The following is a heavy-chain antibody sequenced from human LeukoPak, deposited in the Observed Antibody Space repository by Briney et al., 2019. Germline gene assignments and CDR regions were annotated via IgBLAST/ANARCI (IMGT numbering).Heavy chain of an antibody. J-gene: IGHJ4*02. V-gene: IGHV4-38-2*02. Sequence: SDTLSLICTVSGYSNCSGYYLGWIRQTPGKGLEWIGSIYHGGSTYYNPSLRSRLIVSVDTSKNHFSLKMSSVTAADTAVYYCARDLASCAGDCYSDGFDYWGQGALVTVSS. D-gene: IGHD2-21*02. CDR3: ARDLASCAGDCYSDGFDY. CDR2: IYHGGST. CDR1: GYSNCSGYY.